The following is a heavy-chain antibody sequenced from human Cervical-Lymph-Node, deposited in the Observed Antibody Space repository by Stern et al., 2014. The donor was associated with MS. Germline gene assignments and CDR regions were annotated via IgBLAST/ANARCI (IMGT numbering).Heavy chain of an antibody. CDR2: ISWNSGSI. D-gene: IGHD3-10*01. CDR1: GFTFDDYA. J-gene: IGHJ6*02. CDR3: APIGYGSGMYGMDV. V-gene: IGHV3-9*01. Sequence: EVQLVESGGGLVQPGRSLRLSCAASGFTFDDYAMHWVRQAPGKGLEWVSGISWNSGSIGYADSVKGRFTISRDNAKNSLYLQMNSLRAEDTALYYCAPIGYGSGMYGMDVWGQGTTVTVSS.